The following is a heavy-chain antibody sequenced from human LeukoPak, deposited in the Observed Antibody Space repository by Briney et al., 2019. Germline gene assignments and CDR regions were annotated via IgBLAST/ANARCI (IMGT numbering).Heavy chain of an antibody. Sequence: PSETLSLTCAVYGGSFSGYYWSWIRQPPGKGLEWIGEINHSGSTNYNPSLKSRVTISLDTSNNQFSLKLTSVTAADTAVYYCATDGGGHGSGTYPLWGQGTLVTVSS. D-gene: IGHD3-10*01. CDR2: INHSGST. J-gene: IGHJ4*02. CDR1: GGSFSGYY. V-gene: IGHV4-34*01. CDR3: ATDGGGHGSGTYPL.